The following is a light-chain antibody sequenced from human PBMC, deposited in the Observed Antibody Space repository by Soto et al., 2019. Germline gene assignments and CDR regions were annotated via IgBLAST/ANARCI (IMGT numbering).Light chain of an antibody. Sequence: DIQMTQSPATLSASVGDRVTITSRASQSISSWFDWYHQKPEKAPKILIYKAYSLESGSPSRLSGSGSGTEFSLIISRLKSDDCAYYYVQQYNSCPSTFGQGTRLE. J-gene: IGKJ5*01. V-gene: IGKV1-5*03. CDR2: KAY. CDR1: QSISSW. CDR3: QQYNSCPST.